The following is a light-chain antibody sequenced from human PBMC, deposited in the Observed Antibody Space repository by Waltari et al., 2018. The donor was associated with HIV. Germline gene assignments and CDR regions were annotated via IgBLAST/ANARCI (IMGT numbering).Light chain of an antibody. Sequence: FMLTQPHSVSESPGETVTISCTRRSGSIRFNFAQRYQQRPGRAPTTLIYEDDRRPSGVPDRFSGSIDRSSNSASLTISGLEPEDEADYYCQSYDSNYVVFGGGTKLTVL. CDR1: SGSIRFNF. V-gene: IGLV6-57*03. J-gene: IGLJ2*01. CDR2: EDD. CDR3: QSYDSNYVV.